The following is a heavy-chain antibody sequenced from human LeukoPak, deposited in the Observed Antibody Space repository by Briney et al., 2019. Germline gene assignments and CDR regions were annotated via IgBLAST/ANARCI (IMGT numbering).Heavy chain of an antibody. J-gene: IGHJ5*02. CDR3: ARGNYDILTGNWFDP. V-gene: IGHV4-59*01. CDR2: IYYSGST. D-gene: IGHD3-9*01. CDR1: GGSISSYY. Sequence: PSETLSLTCTVSGGSISSYYWSWIRQPPGKGLEWIGYIYYSGSTNYNPSLKSRVTISVDTSKNQFSLKLSSVTAADTAVYYCARGNYDILTGNWFDPWGQGTLVTVSS.